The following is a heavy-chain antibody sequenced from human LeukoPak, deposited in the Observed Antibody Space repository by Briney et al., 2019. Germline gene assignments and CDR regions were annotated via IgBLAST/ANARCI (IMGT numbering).Heavy chain of an antibody. Sequence: GSLRLSCAASGFTFSSIAMSWVRQAPGRGLEWVSAISGSGGSTYYADSVKGRFTISRDNSKNTLYLQMNSLRAEDTAVYYCAKAAIAARPIKANWFDPWGQGTLVTVSS. CDR2: ISGSGGST. J-gene: IGHJ5*02. D-gene: IGHD6-6*01. CDR1: GFTFSSIA. CDR3: AKAAIAARPIKANWFDP. V-gene: IGHV3-23*01.